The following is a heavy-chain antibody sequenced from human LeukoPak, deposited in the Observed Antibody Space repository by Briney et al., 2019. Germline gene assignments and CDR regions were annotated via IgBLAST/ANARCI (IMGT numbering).Heavy chain of an antibody. V-gene: IGHV3-7*01. CDR3: ARDRYSSSWYPWFDP. Sequence: PGGSLRLSCAASGFTFSSYWMSWVRQAPGKGLEWVANIKQDGSEKYYVDSVKGRFTISRDNAKNSLYLQMNSLRAEDTAVYYCARDRYSSSWYPWFDPWGQGTLVTVSS. CDR1: GFTFSSYW. CDR2: IKQDGSEK. J-gene: IGHJ5*02. D-gene: IGHD6-13*01.